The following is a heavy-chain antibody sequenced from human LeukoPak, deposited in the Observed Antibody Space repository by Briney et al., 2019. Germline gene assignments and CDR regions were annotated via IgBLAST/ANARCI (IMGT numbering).Heavy chain of an antibody. Sequence: ASVKVSCKASGYTFTGYYMHWVRQAPGQGLERMGRINPNSGGTNYAQKFQGRVTMTRDTSISTAYMELSRLRSDDTAVYYCARDPRYCSSTSCYGNWFDPWGQGTLVTVSS. CDR2: INPNSGGT. CDR3: ARDPRYCSSTSCYGNWFDP. V-gene: IGHV1-2*06. D-gene: IGHD2-2*01. CDR1: GYTFTGYY. J-gene: IGHJ5*02.